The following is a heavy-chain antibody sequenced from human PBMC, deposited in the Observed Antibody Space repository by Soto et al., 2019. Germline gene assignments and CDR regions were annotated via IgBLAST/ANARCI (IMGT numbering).Heavy chain of an antibody. CDR1: GFTFTDDY. CDR2: ISGSGGTI. D-gene: IGHD2-21*01. Sequence: QVPLVESGGGLVKPGGSLRLSCAASGFTFTDDYMTWVRQAPGKGLEWISYISGSGGTIYYADSVKGRFTISRDNAKTSLYLQMHTLRAEDSALYYCARGYSAIEYWGQGTPVTVSS. V-gene: IGHV3-11*01. J-gene: IGHJ4*02. CDR3: ARGYSAIEY.